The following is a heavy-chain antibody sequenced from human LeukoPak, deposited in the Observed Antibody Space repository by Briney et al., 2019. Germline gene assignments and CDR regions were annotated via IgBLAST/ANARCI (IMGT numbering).Heavy chain of an antibody. Sequence: GGSLRLSCAASGFTFSSYSMNWVRRAPGKGLEWVSSISSSSSYIYYADSVKGRFTISRDNAKNSLYLQMNSLRAEDTAVYYCARDDREWELFNDAFDIWGQGTMVTVSS. J-gene: IGHJ3*02. CDR3: ARDDREWELFNDAFDI. V-gene: IGHV3-21*01. CDR1: GFTFSSYS. CDR2: ISSSSSYI. D-gene: IGHD1-26*01.